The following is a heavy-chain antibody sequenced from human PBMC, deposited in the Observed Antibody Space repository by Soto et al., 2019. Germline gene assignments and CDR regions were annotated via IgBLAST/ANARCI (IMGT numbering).Heavy chain of an antibody. J-gene: IGHJ4*02. CDR1: GGSVSNGDYY. CDR3: ARSHITIFGVVIIPRYFDY. CDR2: IYYSGST. D-gene: IGHD3-3*01. Sequence: TLSLTCTVSGGSVSNGDYYWSWIRQPPGKGLEWIGYIYYSGSTFYNPSLKSRVTISIDTSKNQFSLKLSSVTAADTAVYYCARSHITIFGVVIIPRYFDYWGQGTLVTVSS. V-gene: IGHV4-30-4*01.